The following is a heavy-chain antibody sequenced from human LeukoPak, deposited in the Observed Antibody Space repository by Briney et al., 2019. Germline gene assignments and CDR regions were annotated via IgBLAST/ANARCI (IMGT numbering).Heavy chain of an antibody. D-gene: IGHD3-10*01. V-gene: IGHV1-2*02. CDR3: ARDLDNYSGSGSYYNGDPLFQH. CDR1: GYTFTGFC. J-gene: IGHJ1*01. Sequence: ASVTVSCKASGYTFTGFCIHWVRQAPGQGLEWMGWLNPNSGGTNYAQNFQGRVTMARDTSISTGYMELSRLRSDDTAVYYCARDLDNYSGSGSYYNGDPLFQHWGQGTLVTVSS. CDR2: LNPNSGGT.